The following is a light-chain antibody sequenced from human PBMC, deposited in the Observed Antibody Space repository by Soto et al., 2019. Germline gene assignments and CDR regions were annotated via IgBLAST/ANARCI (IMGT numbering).Light chain of an antibody. CDR3: QQLRMYPST. V-gene: IGKV1-39*01. CDR1: QSISSY. J-gene: IGKJ4*01. Sequence: DIHITQAPSSLSASVGDRVAITCRASQSISSYLNWYQQKPGKAPKLLIYAASSLQSGVPSRFSGSGSGTDFALTITSLQAEDFATYYCQQLRMYPSTFGGGTKVDIK. CDR2: AAS.